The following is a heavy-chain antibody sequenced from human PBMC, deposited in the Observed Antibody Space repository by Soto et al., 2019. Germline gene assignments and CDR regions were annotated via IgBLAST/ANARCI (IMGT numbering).Heavy chain of an antibody. CDR3: VRLGYGRTDNSGYYLFDS. CDR2: IYSNGIT. V-gene: IGHV4-4*07. J-gene: IGHJ5*01. Sequence: QVRLQESGPGLVKPSEPLALTCSVSGAYISNYYWNWIRQPAGQGLECIVRIYSNGITYYHPSLKGRVAMSVDTSKNQFSLRLLSVTAADTAVYYWVRLGYGRTDNSGYYLFDSWGQGTLVTVSS. CDR1: GAYISNYY. D-gene: IGHD3-22*01.